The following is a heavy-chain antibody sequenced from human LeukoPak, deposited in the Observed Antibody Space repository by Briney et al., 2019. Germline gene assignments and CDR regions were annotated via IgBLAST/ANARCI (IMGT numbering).Heavy chain of an antibody. CDR2: ISTNGDRT. Sequence: AQGKKNEWVSAISTNGDRTYYADSVKGRFTVSRDNFKNTLYLQMNSLRAEDTALYYCARKLWHRNDCWGQGTLVTVSS. D-gene: IGHD3-16*01. CDR3: ARKLWHRNDC. J-gene: IGHJ4*02. V-gene: IGHV3-23*01.